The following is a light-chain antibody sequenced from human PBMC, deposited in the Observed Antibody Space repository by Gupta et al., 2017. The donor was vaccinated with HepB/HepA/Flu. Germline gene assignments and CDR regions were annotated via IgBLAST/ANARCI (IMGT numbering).Light chain of an antibody. CDR1: QTISGS. Sequence: DIQMTQSPSSLSASVGDRVTISCRASQTISGSVNRYQQKPGKAPELLVYFVTILQSGVPSRFSGSASGTDFTLTIASLQPEDFATYFCQQNHVSPWTFGQGTKVEIK. CDR3: QQNHVSPWT. CDR2: FVT. J-gene: IGKJ1*01. V-gene: IGKV1-39*01.